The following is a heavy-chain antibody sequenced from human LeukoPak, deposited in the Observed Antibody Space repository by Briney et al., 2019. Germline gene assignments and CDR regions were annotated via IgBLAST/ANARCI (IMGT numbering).Heavy chain of an antibody. CDR3: ATLDRCSSTSCYEGFDP. D-gene: IGHD2-2*01. V-gene: IGHV3-7*01. Sequence: GGSLRLSCAASGFTFSNYWMNWVRQAPGKGLEWVANIKQDGGEKSYVDSVKGRFTISRDNAKNSLHLQMNSLRAEDTAVYYCATLDRCSSTSCYEGFDPWGQGTLVTVSS. CDR2: IKQDGGEK. J-gene: IGHJ5*02. CDR1: GFTFSNYW.